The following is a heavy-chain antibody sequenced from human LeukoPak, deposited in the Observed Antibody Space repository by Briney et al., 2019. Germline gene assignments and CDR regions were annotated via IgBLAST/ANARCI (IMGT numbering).Heavy chain of an antibody. CDR2: IYSGGST. CDR1: GFTFSSYS. CDR3: ARDPYSSGNY. D-gene: IGHD6-19*01. V-gene: IGHV3-66*01. J-gene: IGHJ4*02. Sequence: PGGSLRLSCAASGFTFSSYSMNWVRQAPGKGLEWVSVIYSGGSTYYADSVKGRFTISRDNSKNTLYLQMNSLRAEDTAVYYCARDPYSSGNYWGQGTLVTVSS.